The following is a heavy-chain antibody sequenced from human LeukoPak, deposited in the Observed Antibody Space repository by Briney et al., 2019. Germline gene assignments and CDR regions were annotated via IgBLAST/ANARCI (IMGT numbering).Heavy chain of an antibody. CDR1: GYTFTYHY. D-gene: IGHD1-1*01. CDR3: ARESDTGKDFDH. J-gene: IGHJ4*02. Sequence: GASVNVSCKASGYTFTYHYMHWVRQAPGQGLEWMGMINPSSGSTSYAQKFQGRVTMTRGTSTSTVYMELSSLRSEDTALYYCARESDTGKDFDHWGRGTLVTVSS. V-gene: IGHV1-46*01. CDR2: INPSSGST.